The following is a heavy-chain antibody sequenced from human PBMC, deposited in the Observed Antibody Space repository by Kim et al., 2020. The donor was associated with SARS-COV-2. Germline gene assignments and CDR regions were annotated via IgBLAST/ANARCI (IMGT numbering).Heavy chain of an antibody. CDR2: IYSGGTT. CDR1: GFAVSTNY. D-gene: IGHD6-19*01. Sequence: GGSLRLSCAASGFAVSTNYMSWVRQAPGKGLVWVSIIYSGGTTYYADSVKGRFTISRDNSKNTLYLQMNSLRAEDRAVYYCARDIFSGLIHHDAFDIWGQGTMVTVSS. CDR3: ARDIFSGLIHHDAFDI. V-gene: IGHV3-53*01. J-gene: IGHJ3*02.